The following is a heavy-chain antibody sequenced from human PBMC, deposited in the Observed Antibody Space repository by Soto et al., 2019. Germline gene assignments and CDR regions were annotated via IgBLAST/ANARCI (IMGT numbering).Heavy chain of an antibody. CDR3: PRDPGYSDGYN. CDR2: INAGNGNT. CDR1: GYTFISYA. Sequence: QVQLVQSGAEVKKPGASVKVSCKASGYTFISYAMNWVRQAPGQRLEWMGWINAGNGNTKYSQKFQGRVTITRDTSASTGYMELTSLRSEDTAVYYCPRDPGYSDGYNWGQGTLVTVSS. J-gene: IGHJ4*02. V-gene: IGHV1-3*01. D-gene: IGHD5-18*01.